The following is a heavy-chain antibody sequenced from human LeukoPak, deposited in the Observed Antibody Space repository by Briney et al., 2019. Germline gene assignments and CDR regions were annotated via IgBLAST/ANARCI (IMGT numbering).Heavy chain of an antibody. CDR1: GGSISSSSYY. J-gene: IGHJ4*02. V-gene: IGHV4-39*07. CDR2: IYYSGST. CDR3: ARGFSGGYFDY. Sequence: PSETLSLTCTVSGGSISSSSYYWGWIRQPPGKGLEWIGSIYYSGSTYYNPSLKSRVTISVDTSKNQFSLKLSSVTAADTAVYYCARGFSGGYFDYWGQGTLVTVSS. D-gene: IGHD3-10*01.